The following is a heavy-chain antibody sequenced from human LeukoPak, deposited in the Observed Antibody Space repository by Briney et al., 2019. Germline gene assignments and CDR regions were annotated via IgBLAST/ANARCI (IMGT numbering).Heavy chain of an antibody. CDR2: IYHSGST. CDR3: ARGEYCSGGSCSLDY. CDR1: GGSISSGGYS. V-gene: IGHV4-30-2*01. J-gene: IGHJ4*02. D-gene: IGHD2-15*01. Sequence: SGTLSLTCAVSGGSISSGGYSWSWIRQPPGKGLEWIGYIYHSGSTYYNPSLKSRVTISVDRSKNQFSLKLSSVTAADTAVYYCARGEYCSGGSCSLDYWGQGTLVPSPQ.